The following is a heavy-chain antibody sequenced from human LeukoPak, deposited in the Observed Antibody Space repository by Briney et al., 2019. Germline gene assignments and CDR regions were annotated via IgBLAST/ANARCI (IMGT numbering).Heavy chain of an antibody. CDR1: GXTFNSCT. CDR3: ATEGLFYFDN. Sequence: NPGGSLRLSCAASGXTFNSCTMHWVRQAPGKGLEWVSSISSSSTYISHADSVKGRFTISRDNAKNSLYLQMNSLRAEDTAVYYCATEGLFYFDNWGQGTLVTVSS. V-gene: IGHV3-21*01. D-gene: IGHD4/OR15-4a*01. J-gene: IGHJ4*02. CDR2: ISSSSTYI.